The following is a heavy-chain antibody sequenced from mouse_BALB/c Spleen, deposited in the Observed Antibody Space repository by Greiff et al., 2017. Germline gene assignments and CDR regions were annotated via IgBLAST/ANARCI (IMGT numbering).Heavy chain of an antibody. V-gene: IGHV1-14*01. D-gene: IGHD1-1*01. Sequence: EVQLQQSGPELVKPGASVKMSCKASGYTFTSYVMHWVKQKPGQGLEWIGYINPYNDGTKYNEKFKGKATLTSDKSSSTAYMELSSLTSEDSAVYYCARSTTAVGGWYFDVWGAGTTVTVSS. CDR2: INPYNDGT. CDR3: ARSTTAVGGWYFDV. J-gene: IGHJ1*01. CDR1: GYTFTSYV.